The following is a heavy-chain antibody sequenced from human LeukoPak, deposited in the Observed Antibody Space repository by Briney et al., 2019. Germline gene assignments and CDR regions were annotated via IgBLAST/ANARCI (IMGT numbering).Heavy chain of an antibody. V-gene: IGHV4-59*01. D-gene: IGHD3-3*01. CDR1: GGSISSYY. Sequence: PSETLSLTCTVSGGSISSYYWSWIQQPPGKGLEWIGYIYYSGSTNYNPSLKSRVTISVDTSKNQFSLKLSSVTAADTAVYYCARDAPTKSYDFWSGYYAFDIWGQGTMVTVSS. CDR2: IYYSGST. J-gene: IGHJ3*02. CDR3: ARDAPTKSYDFWSGYYAFDI.